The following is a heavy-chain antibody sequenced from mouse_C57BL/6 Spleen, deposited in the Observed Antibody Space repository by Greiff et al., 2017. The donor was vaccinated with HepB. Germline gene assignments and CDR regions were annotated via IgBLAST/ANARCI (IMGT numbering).Heavy chain of an antibody. Sequence: EVNVVESGGDLVKPGGSLKLSCAASGFTFSSYGMSWVRQTPDKRLEWVATISSGGSYTYYPDSVKGRFTISRDNAKNTLYLQMSSLKSEDTAMYYCARRGSNYEGAMDYWGQGTSVTVSS. D-gene: IGHD2-5*01. CDR2: ISSGGSYT. V-gene: IGHV5-6*02. CDR1: GFTFSSYG. CDR3: ARRGSNYEGAMDY. J-gene: IGHJ4*01.